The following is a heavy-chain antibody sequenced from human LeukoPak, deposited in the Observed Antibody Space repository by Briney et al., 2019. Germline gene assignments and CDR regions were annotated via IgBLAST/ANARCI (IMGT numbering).Heavy chain of an antibody. CDR1: GGSISSYY. Sequence: SDTLSLTCTVSGGSISSYYWSWMRQPAGKGLEWIGRIYTSGSTNYNPSLKSRVTMSVDTSKNQFSLKLSSVTAADTAVYCCARGYSSSWDDAFDIWGQGTMVTVSS. J-gene: IGHJ3*02. V-gene: IGHV4-4*07. CDR2: IYTSGST. CDR3: ARGYSSSWDDAFDI. D-gene: IGHD6-13*01.